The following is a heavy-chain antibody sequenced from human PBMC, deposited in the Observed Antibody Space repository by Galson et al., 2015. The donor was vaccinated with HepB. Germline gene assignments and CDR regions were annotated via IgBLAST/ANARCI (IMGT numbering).Heavy chain of an antibody. Sequence: ATLSLTCTVSGGSISSYYWSWIRQPPGKGLEGIGYIYYSGTTYYNPSLKGRVIISVDTSKNQFSLKLSSMTAAETAVYFCARQHWLVRGPLPGSDPFTIWGQGTIVTASS. CDR2: IYYSGTT. CDR3: ARQHWLVRGPLPGSDPFTI. CDR1: GGSISSYY. D-gene: IGHD6-19*01. J-gene: IGHJ3*02. V-gene: IGHV4-59*04.